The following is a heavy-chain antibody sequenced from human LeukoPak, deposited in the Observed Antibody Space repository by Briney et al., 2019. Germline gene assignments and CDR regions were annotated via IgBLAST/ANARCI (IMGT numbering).Heavy chain of an antibody. CDR1: GYTFTSYG. J-gene: IGHJ4*02. Sequence: GASVKVSCKASGYTFTSYGLSWVRQAPGQGLEWVGWISGHNGDTNYAQRFQGRVTITTDTSTYTAYMELRSLRSDDTAVYYCARDGIGTDYVRYFDDWGQGTLVTVSS. CDR2: ISGHNGDT. V-gene: IGHV1-18*01. D-gene: IGHD3-10*02. CDR3: ARDGIGTDYVRYFDD.